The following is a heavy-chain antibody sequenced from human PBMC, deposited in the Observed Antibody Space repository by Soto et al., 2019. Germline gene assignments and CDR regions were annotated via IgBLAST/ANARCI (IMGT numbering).Heavy chain of an antibody. V-gene: IGHV1-8*01. D-gene: IGHD3-3*01. CDR3: ARVLGVDLPDLYDFWSGYSYYYYMDV. CDR2: MNPNSGNT. J-gene: IGHJ6*03. CDR1: GYTFTSYD. Sequence: ASVKVSCKASGYTFTSYDINWVRQATGQGLEWMGWMNPNSGNTGYAQKFQGRVTMTRSTSISTAYMELSSLRSEDTAVYYCARVLGVDLPDLYDFWSGYSYYYYMDVWGKGTTVTVSS.